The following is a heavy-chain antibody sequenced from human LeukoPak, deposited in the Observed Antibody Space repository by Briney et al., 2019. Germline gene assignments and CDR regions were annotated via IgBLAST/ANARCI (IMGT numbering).Heavy chain of an antibody. CDR1: GFTFDDYG. CDR2: INWNGGAT. Sequence: PGGSLRLSCAASGFTFDDYGMSWVRQAPGKGLEWVSGINWNGGATGYADSVKGRFTISRDNAKNSLFLQMNSLRAEDTALYYCATRSRGYSYGGFDYWGQGTPVTVSS. D-gene: IGHD5-18*01. J-gene: IGHJ4*02. V-gene: IGHV3-20*04. CDR3: ATRSRGYSYGGFDY.